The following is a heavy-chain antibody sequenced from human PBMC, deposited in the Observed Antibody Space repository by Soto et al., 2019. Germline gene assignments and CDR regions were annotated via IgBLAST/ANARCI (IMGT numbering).Heavy chain of an antibody. CDR2: IIPIFGTA. D-gene: IGHD2-2*01. CDR1: GGTFSSYA. CDR3: ASLGYCSSTSCLEGVNWFDP. V-gene: IGHV1-69*13. J-gene: IGHJ5*02. Sequence: SVKVSCKASGGTFSSYAISWVRQAPGQGLEWMGGIIPIFGTANYARKFQGRVTITADESTSTAYMELSSLRSEDTAVYYCASLGYCSSTSCLEGVNWFDPWGQGTLVTVSS.